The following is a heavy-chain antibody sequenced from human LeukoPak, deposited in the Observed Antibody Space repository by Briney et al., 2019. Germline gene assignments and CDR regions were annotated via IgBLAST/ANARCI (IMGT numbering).Heavy chain of an antibody. CDR2: IYYSGST. CDR1: GGSISSHY. CDR3: ARGNPPYMVRGVPFDY. J-gene: IGHJ4*02. D-gene: IGHD3-10*01. V-gene: IGHV4-59*11. Sequence: SETLSLTCTVSGGSISSHYWSWIRQPPGKGLEWIGYIYYSGSTNYNPSLKSRVTISVDTSKNQFSLKLSSVTAADTAVCYCARGNPPYMVRGVPFDYWGQGTLVTVSS.